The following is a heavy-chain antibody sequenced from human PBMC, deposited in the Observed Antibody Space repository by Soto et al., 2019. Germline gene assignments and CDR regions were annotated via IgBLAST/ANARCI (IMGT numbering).Heavy chain of an antibody. D-gene: IGHD3-3*01. V-gene: IGHV3-73*02. Sequence: EVQLVESGGGLVQPGGSLKLSCVASGFTFSGSAMHWVRQASGKGLEWVGRIRSKANSYATAYAASVKGRFTISRDDSKKTAYLQMNSLKTEDTAVYYCTRHGDGITIFGVVYYGMDVWGQGTTVTVSS. CDR2: IRSKANSYAT. CDR1: GFTFSGSA. CDR3: TRHGDGITIFGVVYYGMDV. J-gene: IGHJ6*02.